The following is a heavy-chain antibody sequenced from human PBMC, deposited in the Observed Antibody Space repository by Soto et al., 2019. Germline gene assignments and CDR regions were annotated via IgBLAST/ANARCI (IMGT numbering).Heavy chain of an antibody. V-gene: IGHV4-59*01. CDR1: GGSISSVY. CDR2: IYYSGST. J-gene: IGHJ4*02. Sequence: QVQLQESGPGLVKPSETLSLTCTVSGGSISSVYWSWIRQPPGKGLEWIGNIYYSGSTNYNPSLKSRVTISVDTSKNQFSLKMSSVTAADTAVYYCARVNGGSCDYWGQGTLVTVST. D-gene: IGHD1-26*01. CDR3: ARVNGGSCDY.